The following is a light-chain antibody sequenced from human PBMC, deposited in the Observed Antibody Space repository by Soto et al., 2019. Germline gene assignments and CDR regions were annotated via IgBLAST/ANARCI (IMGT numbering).Light chain of an antibody. CDR3: TSYTSSSTVV. CDR2: DVS. J-gene: IGLJ2*01. V-gene: IGLV2-14*01. Sequence: QSVLTRPASVSGSPGQSITISCTGTSSDVGGYNYVSWYQQHPGKAPKLTIYDVSNRPSGVSNRFSGSKSGNTASLTISGLQAEDEADYYCTSYTSSSTVVFGGGTKLTVL. CDR1: SSDVGGYNY.